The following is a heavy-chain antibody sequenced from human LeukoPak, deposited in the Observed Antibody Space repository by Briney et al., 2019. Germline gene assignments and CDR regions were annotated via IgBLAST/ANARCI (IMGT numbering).Heavy chain of an antibody. CDR2: IYSDNT. V-gene: IGHV3-53*01. CDR3: ARGYSNYGYAFDI. D-gene: IGHD4-11*01. J-gene: IGHJ3*02. CDR1: GFTVSSNS. Sequence: PGGSLRLSCTVSGFTVSSNSMSWVRQAPGKGLEWVSFIYSDNTHYSDSVKGRFTISRDNAKNSLYLQMNSLRAEDTAVYYCARGYSNYGYAFDIWGQGTMVTVSS.